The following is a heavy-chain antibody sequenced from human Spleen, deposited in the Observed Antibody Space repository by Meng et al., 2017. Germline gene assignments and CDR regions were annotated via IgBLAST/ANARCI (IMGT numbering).Heavy chain of an antibody. D-gene: IGHD3-9*01. V-gene: IGHV3-48*03. CDR3: AREASPMVTVGGLTG. Sequence: GESLKISCVASGFTFSSYEMNWVRQAPGKGLEWVSYISSSGSTIYYADSVKGRFTISRDNAKNSLYLQMNSLRAEDTAVYYCAREASPMVTVGGLTGWGQGTLVTVSS. J-gene: IGHJ4*02. CDR2: ISSSGSTI. CDR1: GFTFSSYE.